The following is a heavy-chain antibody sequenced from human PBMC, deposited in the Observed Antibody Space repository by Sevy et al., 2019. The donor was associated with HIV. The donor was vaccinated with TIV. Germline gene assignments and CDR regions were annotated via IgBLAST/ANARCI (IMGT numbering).Heavy chain of an antibody. CDR2: VYYTGGT. V-gene: IGHV4-59*08. Sequence: SETLSLTCTVSGGSINSDDWNWIRQPPGKGLEWIGYVYYTGGTNYNPSLKNRVTITEDSNKNQFPLKLTSVTAADTAVYYCARRNDFDIWGQGTMVTVSS. CDR1: GGSINSDD. CDR3: ARRNDFDI. J-gene: IGHJ3*02.